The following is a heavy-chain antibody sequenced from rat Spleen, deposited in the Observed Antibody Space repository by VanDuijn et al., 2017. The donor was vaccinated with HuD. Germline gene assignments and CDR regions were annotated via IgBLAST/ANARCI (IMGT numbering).Heavy chain of an antibody. Sequence: EVQLVESGGGLVQPGRSMKLSCVASGFTFSSFPMAWVRQAPTKGLEWVATISTNGGSTYYRDSVKGRFTISRDKAKRTLYLQMNSLRSEDTATYYCTRAIYTTDYYYAKGYYVMDAWGQGASVTVSS. CDR3: TRAIYTTDYYYAKGYYVMDA. J-gene: IGHJ4*01. V-gene: IGHV5-46*01. D-gene: IGHD1-6*01. CDR2: ISTNGGST. CDR1: GFTFSSFP.